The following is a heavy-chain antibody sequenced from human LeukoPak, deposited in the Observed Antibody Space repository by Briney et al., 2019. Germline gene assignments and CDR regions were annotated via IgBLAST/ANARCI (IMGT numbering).Heavy chain of an antibody. Sequence: GGSLRLSCAASGFTFSSYSMNWVRQAPGKGLKWVSSISSSSSYIYYADSVKGRFTISRDNAKNSLYLQMNSLRAEDTAVYYCAQGCSSTSCPFDYWGQGTLVTVSS. CDR2: ISSSSSYI. V-gene: IGHV3-21*01. CDR1: GFTFSSYS. D-gene: IGHD2-2*01. J-gene: IGHJ4*02. CDR3: AQGCSSTSCPFDY.